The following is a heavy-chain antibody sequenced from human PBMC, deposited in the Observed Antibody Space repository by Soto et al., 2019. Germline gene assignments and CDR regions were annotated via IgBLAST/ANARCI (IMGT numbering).Heavy chain of an antibody. V-gene: IGHV4-59*01. CDR1: GASITTYY. D-gene: IGHD6-19*01. J-gene: IGHJ4*02. Sequence: SETLSLTCDVSGASITTYYWSWIRQAPGKGLEWIGNVYHTGTTDCNSSLKSRVTISVDTSKNQFSLNMNSVTAADTAVYYCARRLFGSGWTLDSWGQGALVTVYS. CDR2: VYHTGTT. CDR3: ARRLFGSGWTLDS.